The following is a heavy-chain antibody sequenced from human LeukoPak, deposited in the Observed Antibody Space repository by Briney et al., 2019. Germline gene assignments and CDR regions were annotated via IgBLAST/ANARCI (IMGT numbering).Heavy chain of an antibody. CDR3: ARLYDSSGLVDH. Sequence: EGSLRLSCAASGFIFSSYSMNWVRQAPGKGLEWVSSISSSTGYIYYADSVKGRFTISRDIAKNSLYLQMNSLRAEDTAVYYCARLYDSSGLVDHWGQGTLVTVSS. V-gene: IGHV3-21*06. CDR1: GFIFSSYS. CDR2: ISSSTGYI. J-gene: IGHJ4*02. D-gene: IGHD3-22*01.